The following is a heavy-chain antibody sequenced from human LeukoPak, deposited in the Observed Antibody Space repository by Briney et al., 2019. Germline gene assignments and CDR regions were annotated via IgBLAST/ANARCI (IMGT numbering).Heavy chain of an antibody. CDR1: GYTFTSYA. D-gene: IGHD6-13*01. Sequence: ASVKVSCKASGYTFTSYAMHWVRQAPGQRLEWMGWINAGNGNTKYSQKFQGRVTITRDTSASTAYMELSSLRSEDTAVYYCARGLWRNARIAAAGALGYWGQGTLVTVSS. J-gene: IGHJ4*02. CDR3: ARGLWRNARIAAAGALGY. CDR2: INAGNGNT. V-gene: IGHV1-3*01.